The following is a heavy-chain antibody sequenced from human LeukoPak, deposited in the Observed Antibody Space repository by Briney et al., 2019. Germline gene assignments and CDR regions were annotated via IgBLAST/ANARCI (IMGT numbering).Heavy chain of an antibody. CDR1: GFTFSDYW. CDR2: INQDGREQ. J-gene: IGHJ4*02. Sequence: PGGSLRLSCVASGFTFSDYWMTWVRQAPGQGLEWVAKINQDGREQHFVDSVKGRFTISRDNAKNSLYLQMDSLRGEDRAVYYCAGGALDYWGQGTLVTVSS. CDR3: AGGALDY. V-gene: IGHV3-7*04.